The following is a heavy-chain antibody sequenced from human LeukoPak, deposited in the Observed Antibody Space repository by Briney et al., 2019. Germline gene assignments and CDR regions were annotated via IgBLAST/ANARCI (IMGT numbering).Heavy chain of an antibody. V-gene: IGHV3-21*01. D-gene: IGHD2-8*02. Sequence: PGGSLRLSCAASGFTFSSYTMNWVRQAPGKGQEWVSSSSSSSSHRYYADSVKGRFTISRDNTKNSLYLQMNSLRAEDTAVYYCARVVPGTGFFYWGQGTLVTVSS. CDR2: SSSSSSHR. CDR3: ARVVPGTGFFY. J-gene: IGHJ4*02. CDR1: GFTFSSYT.